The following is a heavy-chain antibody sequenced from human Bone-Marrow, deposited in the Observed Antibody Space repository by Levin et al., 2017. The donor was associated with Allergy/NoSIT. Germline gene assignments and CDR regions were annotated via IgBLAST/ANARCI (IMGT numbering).Heavy chain of an antibody. CDR1: FVTFSSFF. J-gene: IGHJ4*02. CDR2: LRGRASRT. V-gene: IGHV3-23*01. D-gene: IGHD3-10*01. Sequence: PGGSLLLSFSSSFVTFSSFFLIFVRHSPCPFLSFVSALRGRASRTSYSDSVKGRFTISRDNSKNTLDLQMNSLRPEDTATYYCAKDLNDYFGSGNYFVSWGQGTLVTVSS. CDR3: AKDLNDYFGSGNYFVS.